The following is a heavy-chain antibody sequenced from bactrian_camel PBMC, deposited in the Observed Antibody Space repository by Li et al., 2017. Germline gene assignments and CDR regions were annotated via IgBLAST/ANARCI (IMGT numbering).Heavy chain of an antibody. CDR3: AAEPFGYWSSGCGRDKDDYNY. CDR2: IDSDGST. V-gene: IGHV3S1*01. J-gene: IGHJ4*01. D-gene: IGHD2*01. CDR1: EYTYRGNC. Sequence: HVQLVESGGGSVQAGGSLRLSCVASEYTYRGNCIAWFRQSPGQEREGVAAIDSDGSTHYGDSVKGRFTVSVDNARKTLYLQMNDLKPEDTAVYYCAAEPFGYWSSGCGRDKDDYNYWGQGTQVTVS.